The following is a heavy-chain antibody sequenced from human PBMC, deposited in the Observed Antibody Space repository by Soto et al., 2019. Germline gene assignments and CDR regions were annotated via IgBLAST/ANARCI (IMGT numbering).Heavy chain of an antibody. V-gene: IGHV3-30-3*01. CDR1: GFTFSSYA. J-gene: IGHJ4*02. Sequence: QVQLVESGGGVVQPGRSLRLSCAASGFTFSSYAMHWVRQAPGKGLEWVAVISYDGSNKYYADSVKGRFTISRDNSKNKLYLQMNSLRAEDTAVYYCARPPVEMAKEYYFDYWGQGTLVTVSS. D-gene: IGHD3-10*01. CDR2: ISYDGSNK. CDR3: ARPPVEMAKEYYFDY.